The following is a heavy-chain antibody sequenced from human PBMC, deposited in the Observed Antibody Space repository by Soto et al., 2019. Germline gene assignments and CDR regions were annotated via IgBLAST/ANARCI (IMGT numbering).Heavy chain of an antibody. CDR2: ISGSGGST. CDR1: GFTFSIFA. CDR3: AKEVSLGSTVDLGY. Sequence: GGSLSLSCAASGFTFSIFAMSWVRQSPGKGLEWVSTISGSGGSTYYADAVKGRFSISRDNSMGTLYLQMKSLRVEDTAIYYCAKEVSLGSTVDLGYWGQGTLVTVSS. D-gene: IGHD7-27*01. J-gene: IGHJ4*02. V-gene: IGHV3-23*01.